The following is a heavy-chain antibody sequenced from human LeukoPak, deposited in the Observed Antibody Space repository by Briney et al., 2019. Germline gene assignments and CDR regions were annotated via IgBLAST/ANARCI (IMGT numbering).Heavy chain of an antibody. CDR1: GFSFSNYW. V-gene: IGHV1-46*04. CDR2: INPSGSIT. J-gene: IGHJ5*02. Sequence: GASVKVSCKASGFSFSNYWIHWVRQAPGQGLEWMGIINPSGSITSYTHNLQGRLTVTRDTSTRTVYMELSSLRSEDTAIYYCVRDNSRFEGGSTLWWFDPWGPGTLVTVSS. CDR3: VRDNSRFEGGSTLWWFDP. D-gene: IGHD3-16*01.